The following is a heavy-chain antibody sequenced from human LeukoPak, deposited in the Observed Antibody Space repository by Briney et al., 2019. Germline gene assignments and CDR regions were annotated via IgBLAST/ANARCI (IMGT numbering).Heavy chain of an antibody. Sequence: GGSLRLSCAASGFTFSSHSMNWVRQAPGKGLEWVSSISSSSSYIYYADSVKGRFTISRDNAKNSLYLQMNSLRAEDTAVYYCARDSSGDYYYYGMDVWGQGTTVTVSS. J-gene: IGHJ6*02. CDR1: GFTFSSHS. CDR2: ISSSSSYI. D-gene: IGHD1-14*01. V-gene: IGHV3-21*01. CDR3: ARDSSGDYYYYGMDV.